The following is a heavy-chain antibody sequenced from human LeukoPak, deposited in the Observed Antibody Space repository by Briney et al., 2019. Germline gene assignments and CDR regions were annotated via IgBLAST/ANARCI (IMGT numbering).Heavy chain of an antibody. CDR1: GGSISSYY. CDR2: IYYSGST. CDR3: GREGYSSGWYIDY. V-gene: IGHV4-59*12. J-gene: IGHJ4*02. Sequence: SETLSLTCTVSGGSISSYYWSWIRQPPGKGLEWIGYIYYSGSTNYNPSLKSRVTISVDRSKNQFSLTLTSVTAADTAVYYCGREGYSSGWYIDYWGQGTLVTVSS. D-gene: IGHD6-19*01.